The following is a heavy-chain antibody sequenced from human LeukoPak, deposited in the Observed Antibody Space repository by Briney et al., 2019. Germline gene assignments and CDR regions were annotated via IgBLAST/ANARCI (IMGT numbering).Heavy chain of an antibody. CDR3: ARGQTWIQLWLPGY. CDR2: ISYDGSNK. CDR1: GFTFSSYA. Sequence: PGRSLRLSCAASGFTFSSYAMHWVRQAPGKGLEWVAVISYDGSNKYYADSVKGRFTISRDNSKNTLYLQMNSLRAEDTAVYYCARGQTWIQLWLPGYWGQRTLVTVSS. J-gene: IGHJ4*02. D-gene: IGHD5-18*01. V-gene: IGHV3-30*04.